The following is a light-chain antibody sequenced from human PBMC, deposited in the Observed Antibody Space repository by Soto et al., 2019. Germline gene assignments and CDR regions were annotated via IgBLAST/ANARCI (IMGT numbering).Light chain of an antibody. J-gene: IGLJ2*01. CDR1: SSDVGGYNY. CDR2: EVS. CDR3: LSFDSSLSVV. V-gene: IGLV2-8*01. Sequence: HSALTQPPSASGSPGRSVTISCTGTSSDVGGYNYVSWYQQHPGKAPKLMIYEVSKRPSGVPDRFSGSKSGTSASLAITGLQAEDEADYYCLSFDSSLSVVFGGGTQLTVL.